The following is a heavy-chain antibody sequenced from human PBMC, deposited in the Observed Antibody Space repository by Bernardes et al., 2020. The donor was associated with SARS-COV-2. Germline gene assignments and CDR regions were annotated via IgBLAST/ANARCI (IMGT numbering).Heavy chain of an antibody. CDR3: ARVGWDLRAAAGGFDY. Sequence: SETLSLTCAVSGGSISSNNWWSWVRQPPGKGLEWIGEIYHSGSTNYNPSLKSRVTISVDKSKNQFSLNLSSLTAADTAVYYCARVGWDLRAAAGGFDYWGQGTLVTVSA. CDR1: GGSISSNNW. J-gene: IGHJ4*02. CDR2: IYHSGST. D-gene: IGHD6-13*01. V-gene: IGHV4-4*02.